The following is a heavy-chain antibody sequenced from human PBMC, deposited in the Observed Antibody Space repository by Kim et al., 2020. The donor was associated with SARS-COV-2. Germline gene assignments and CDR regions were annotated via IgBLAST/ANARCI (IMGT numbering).Heavy chain of an antibody. Sequence: ASVKVSCKASGYTFTSYAMHWVRQAPGQRLEWMGWINAGNGNTKYSQKFQGRVTITRDTSASTAYMELSSLRSEDTAVYYCARAELLLWFGESLLDYYGMDVWGRGTTVTVSS. CDR2: INAGNGNT. CDR3: ARAELLLWFGESLLDYYGMDV. J-gene: IGHJ6*02. V-gene: IGHV1-3*01. D-gene: IGHD3-10*01. CDR1: GYTFTSYA.